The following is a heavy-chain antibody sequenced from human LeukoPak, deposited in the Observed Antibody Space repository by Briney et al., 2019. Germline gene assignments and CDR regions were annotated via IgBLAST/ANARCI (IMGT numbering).Heavy chain of an antibody. CDR2: IYYSGST. D-gene: IGHD3-22*01. CDR1: GGSISSSSYY. J-gene: IGHJ4*02. Sequence: SETLSLTCTVSGGSISSSSYYWGWIRQPPGKGLEWIGGIYYSGSTYYNPSLKSRVTISVDTSKNQFSLKLSSVTAADTAVYYCARRDYDSPPDYWGQGTLVTVSS. CDR3: ARRDYDSPPDY. V-gene: IGHV4-39*01.